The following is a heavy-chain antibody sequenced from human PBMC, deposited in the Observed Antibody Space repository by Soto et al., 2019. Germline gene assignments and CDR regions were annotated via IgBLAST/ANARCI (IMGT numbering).Heavy chain of an antibody. V-gene: IGHV4-34*01. J-gene: IGHJ5*02. CDR3: ARGLLWFGKPSGWFDP. D-gene: IGHD3-10*01. CDR2: INHSGST. Sequence: SETLSLTCAVYGGSFSCYYWSWIRQPPGKGLEWIGEINHSGSTNYNPSLKSRVTISVDTSKNQFSLKLSSVTAADTAVYYCARGLLWFGKPSGWFDPWGQGTLVTVSS. CDR1: GGSFSCYY.